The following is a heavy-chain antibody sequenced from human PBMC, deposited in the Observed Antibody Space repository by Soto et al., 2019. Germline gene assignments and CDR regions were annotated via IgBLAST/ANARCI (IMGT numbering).Heavy chain of an antibody. CDR2: INAGNGNT. Sequence: ASVKVSCKASGYTFTSYAMHWVRQAPGQRLEWMGWINAGNGNTKYSQKFQGRVTITRDTSASTAYMELSSLRSEDTAVYYCARDRDGDYLFDYWGQGNLVTVSS. V-gene: IGHV1-3*01. CDR3: ARDRDGDYLFDY. J-gene: IGHJ4*02. CDR1: GYTFTSYA. D-gene: IGHD4-17*01.